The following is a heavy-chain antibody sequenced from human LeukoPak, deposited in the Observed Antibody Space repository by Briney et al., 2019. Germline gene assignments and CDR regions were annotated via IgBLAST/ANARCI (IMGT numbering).Heavy chain of an antibody. CDR2: ISSSSTYI. D-gene: IGHD6-13*01. CDR1: GFTFSTYN. V-gene: IGHV3-21*01. Sequence: GGSLRLSCAASGFTFSTYNMIWVRQAPGKGLEWVSSISSSSTYIYYAGSVKGRFTISRDNAKNSLYLRMNSLRAEDTAVYYCARVSQQHNYFDYWGQGTLVTVSS. CDR3: ARVSQQHNYFDY. J-gene: IGHJ4*02.